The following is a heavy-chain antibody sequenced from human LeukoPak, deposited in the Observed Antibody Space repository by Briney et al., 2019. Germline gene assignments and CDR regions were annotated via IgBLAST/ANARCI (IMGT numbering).Heavy chain of an antibody. V-gene: IGHV4-31*02. CDR1: GGSISSGSYY. J-gene: IGHJ6*02. Sequence: SQTLSLTCIVSGGSISSGSYYWTWIRQHPGKGLEWIGYIYYSGSAYYNPSLKSRVTISVDTSENQFSLKLTSVTAADTAVYFCARVHGANYNYYGMDVWGQGTTVTVSS. CDR2: IYYSGSA. CDR3: ARVHGANYNYYGMDV. D-gene: IGHD4/OR15-4a*01.